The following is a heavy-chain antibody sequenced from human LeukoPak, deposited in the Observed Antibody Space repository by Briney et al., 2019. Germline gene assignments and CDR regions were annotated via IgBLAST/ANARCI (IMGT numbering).Heavy chain of an antibody. CDR1: GGSFSGYY. V-gene: IGHV4-34*01. D-gene: IGHD2-2*01. Sequence: SETLSLTCAVYGGSFSGYYWSWIRQPPGKGLEWIGETNHSGSTNYNPSLKSRVTISVDTSKNQFSLKLSSVTAADTAVYYCARGGWVVPAATRWFDPWGQGTLVTVSS. CDR3: ARGGWVVPAATRWFDP. J-gene: IGHJ5*02. CDR2: TNHSGST.